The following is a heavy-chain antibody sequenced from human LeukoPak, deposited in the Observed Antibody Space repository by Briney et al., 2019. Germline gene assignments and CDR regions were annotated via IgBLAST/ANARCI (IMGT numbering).Heavy chain of an antibody. J-gene: IGHJ4*02. V-gene: IGHV4-39*01. D-gene: IGHD6-19*01. Sequence: SETLSLTCAVSGASISGSGYYLGWIRQPPGKGLEWFGNIYYTGSTYYNASLQSRVTISIDMSKNQFSLRLSSVTAADTAMYYCVKSGGYGLIDYWGQGTLVTVSS. CDR3: VKSGGYGLIDY. CDR2: IYYTGST. CDR1: GASISGSGYY.